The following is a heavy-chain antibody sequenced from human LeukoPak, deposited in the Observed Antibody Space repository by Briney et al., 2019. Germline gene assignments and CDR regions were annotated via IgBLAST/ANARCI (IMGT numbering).Heavy chain of an antibody. Sequence: ASVKVSCKASGYTFTSYGINWVRQATGQGLEWMGWINPNSGGTNYAQKFRGRVTMTRDTSISTAYMELSRLRSDDTAVYYCARDFGRGAFDIWGQGTMVTVSS. J-gene: IGHJ3*02. CDR3: ARDFGRGAFDI. V-gene: IGHV1-2*02. CDR2: INPNSGGT. D-gene: IGHD3-10*01. CDR1: GYTFTSYG.